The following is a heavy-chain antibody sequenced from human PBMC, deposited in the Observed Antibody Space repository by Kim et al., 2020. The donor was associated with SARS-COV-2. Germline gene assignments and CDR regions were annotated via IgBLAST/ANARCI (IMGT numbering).Heavy chain of an antibody. D-gene: IGHD3-22*01. J-gene: IGHJ4*02. V-gene: IGHV3-23*01. CDR3: AKYMIVVGAGRKAIFDY. Sequence: GGSLRLSCAASGFTFSTYAMSWVRQAPGKGLEWVSAISGSGGTTYYTDSVKGRFTISRDNSKNTLYLQMNSLRAEDTAVYYRAKYMIVVGAGRKAIFDYWGQGTLVTVSS. CDR1: GFTFSTYA. CDR2: ISGSGGTT.